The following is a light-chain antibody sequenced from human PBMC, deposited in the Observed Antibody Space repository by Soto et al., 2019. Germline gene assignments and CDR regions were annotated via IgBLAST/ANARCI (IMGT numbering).Light chain of an antibody. CDR2: VGS. Sequence: VLTQSPGTLSLSPGERGTLYCTASQSVSSNHLAWYQQKPGQAPRLLIYVGSSRATGIPVRFSGSGSETDFTLTITRLEPEDFAMYYCPQYSSSRTVGPGTQVDIK. J-gene: IGKJ1*01. V-gene: IGKV3-20*01. CDR1: QSVSSNH. CDR3: PQYSSSRT.